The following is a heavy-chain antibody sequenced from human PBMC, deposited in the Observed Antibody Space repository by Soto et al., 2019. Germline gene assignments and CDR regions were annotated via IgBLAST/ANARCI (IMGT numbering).Heavy chain of an antibody. Sequence: EVQLVESGGGLVQRGGPLRLSCAASGFIFTSYSMVWVRQAPGKGLEWVSSISSRSDSIYYADSVKGRFTISRDNAQNSLYLQMNSLTSEDTAVYYCARDRSADRFVQYFQHWGPGTLVTVSS. CDR2: ISSRSDSI. CDR1: GFIFTSYS. D-gene: IGHD6-19*01. CDR3: ARDRSADRFVQYFQH. V-gene: IGHV3-21*01. J-gene: IGHJ1*01.